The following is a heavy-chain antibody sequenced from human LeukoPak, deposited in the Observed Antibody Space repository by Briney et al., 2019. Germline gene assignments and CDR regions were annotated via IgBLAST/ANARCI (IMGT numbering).Heavy chain of an antibody. Sequence: KAGGSLRLSCAASGFTFSNAWMSRVRQAPGKGLEWVGRIKSKTDGGTTDYAAPVKGRFTISRDDSKNTLYLQMNSLKTEDTAVYYCTTDSELFTDYGDFYGMDVWGQGTTVTVSS. CDR2: IKSKTDGGTT. CDR3: TTDSELFTDYGDFYGMDV. J-gene: IGHJ6*02. CDR1: GFTFSNAW. V-gene: IGHV3-15*01. D-gene: IGHD4-17*01.